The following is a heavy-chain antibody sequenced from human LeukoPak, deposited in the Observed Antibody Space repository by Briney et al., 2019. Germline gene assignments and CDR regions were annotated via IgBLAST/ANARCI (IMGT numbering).Heavy chain of an antibody. CDR3: ARDHIAAAHY. CDR1: GFSFSSYG. CDR2: ISSSGSTI. Sequence: GGSLRLSCAASGFSFSSYGMSWVRQAPGKGLEWVSYISSSGSTIYYADSVKGRFTISRDNAKNSLYLQMNSLRAEDTAVYYCARDHIAAAHYWGQGTLVTVSS. V-gene: IGHV3-48*04. J-gene: IGHJ4*02. D-gene: IGHD6-13*01.